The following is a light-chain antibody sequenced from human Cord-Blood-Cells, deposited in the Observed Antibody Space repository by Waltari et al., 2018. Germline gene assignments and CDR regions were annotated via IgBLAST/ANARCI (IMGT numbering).Light chain of an antibody. CDR2: DAS. Sequence: DIQMTQSPSSLSASVGDRVTITCQTSQNIGNYLNWYQQKPGKAPKLLIYDASNLETGVPSRFRGSGAGTDFTFTNSSLQPEDIATYYCQQYDNLPLPVGGGTKVEIK. J-gene: IGKJ4*01. CDR3: QQYDNLPLP. V-gene: IGKV1-33*01. CDR1: QNIGNY.